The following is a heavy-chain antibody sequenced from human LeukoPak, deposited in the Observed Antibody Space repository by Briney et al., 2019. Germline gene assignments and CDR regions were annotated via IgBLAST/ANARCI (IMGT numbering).Heavy chain of an antibody. CDR1: GGSISSYY. Sequence: SETLSLTCTVSGGSISSYYWSWTRQPPGKGLEWIGEINHSGSTNYNPSLKSRVTISIDTSKNQFSLKLSSVTAADTAVYYCARGAIVGGPRFDPWGQGTLVTVSS. V-gene: IGHV4-34*01. D-gene: IGHD1-26*01. J-gene: IGHJ5*02. CDR3: ARGAIVGGPRFDP. CDR2: INHSGST.